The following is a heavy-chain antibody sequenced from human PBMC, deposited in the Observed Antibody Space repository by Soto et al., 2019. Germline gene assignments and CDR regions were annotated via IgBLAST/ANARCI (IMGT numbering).Heavy chain of an antibody. V-gene: IGHV4-31*03. J-gene: IGHJ4*02. CDR2: IYYSGST. D-gene: IGHD6-19*01. Sequence: TLSLTCTVSGGSISSGGYYWSWIGQHPGKGLEWIGYIYYSGSTYYNPSLKSRVTISVDTSKNQFSLKLSSVTAADTAVYYCARDMYSSGWHGYWGQGTLVTVSS. CDR3: ARDMYSSGWHGY. CDR1: GGSISSGGYY.